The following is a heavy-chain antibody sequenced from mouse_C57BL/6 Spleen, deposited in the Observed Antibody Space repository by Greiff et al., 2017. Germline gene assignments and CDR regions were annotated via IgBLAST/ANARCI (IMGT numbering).Heavy chain of an antibody. CDR2: INPSNGGT. CDR3: AREGVFITTVVANYYAMDY. D-gene: IGHD1-1*01. V-gene: IGHV1-53*01. J-gene: IGHJ4*01. Sequence: VQLQQPGTELVKPGASVKLSCKASGYTFTSYWMHWVKQRPGQGLEWIGNINPSNGGTNYNEKFKSKATLTVDKSSSTAYMQLSSLTSEDSAVYYCAREGVFITTVVANYYAMDYWGQGTSVTVSS. CDR1: GYTFTSYW.